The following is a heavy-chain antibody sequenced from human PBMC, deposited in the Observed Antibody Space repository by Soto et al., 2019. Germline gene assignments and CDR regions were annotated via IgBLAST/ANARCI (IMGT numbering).Heavy chain of an antibody. D-gene: IGHD6-13*01. J-gene: IGHJ4*02. CDR3: ARIQRSSSNKIDY. Sequence: QVTLKESGPVLVKPTETLTLTCTVSGFSLSNARMGVRWIRQPTVHALELLAHIFSNAEKSYSTSLKSRLTISKDISTSQVVLTITSMDAVDTATYYCARIQRSSSNKIDYSGRGTIVNVSS. V-gene: IGHV2-26*01. CDR1: GFSLSNARMG. CDR2: IFSNAEK.